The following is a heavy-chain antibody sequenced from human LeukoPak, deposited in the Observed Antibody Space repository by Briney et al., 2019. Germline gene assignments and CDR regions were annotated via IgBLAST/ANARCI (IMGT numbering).Heavy chain of an antibody. Sequence: TSETLSLTCTVSGVSISSYYWSWIRQPPGKGLEWIGYVYYSGSTNYNPSLKSRVTISVDTSKNQFSLKLSSVTAADTAVYYCARSELLWFGGVNSGFDYWGQGTLVTVSS. J-gene: IGHJ4*02. D-gene: IGHD3-10*01. CDR1: GVSISSYY. CDR3: ARSELLWFGGVNSGFDY. V-gene: IGHV4-59*01. CDR2: VYYSGST.